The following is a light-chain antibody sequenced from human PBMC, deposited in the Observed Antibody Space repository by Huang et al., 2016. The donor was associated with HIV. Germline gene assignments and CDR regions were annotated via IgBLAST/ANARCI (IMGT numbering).Light chain of an antibody. CDR1: RGVLYSSNNLNY. CDR2: WAF. V-gene: IGKV4-1*01. J-gene: IGKJ4*01. CDR3: QQYYTTPLT. Sequence: DIVMTQSPDSLAVSLGERATINCKSSRGVLYSSNNLNYLAWYQQKQGQPPKLLIYWAFTRESGVPDRFRGSGSGTDFTLTISSLQAEDVAVYYCQQYYTTPLTFGGGTKVEIK.